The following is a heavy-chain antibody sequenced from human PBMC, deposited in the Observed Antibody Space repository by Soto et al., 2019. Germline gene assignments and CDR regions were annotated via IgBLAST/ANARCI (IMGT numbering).Heavy chain of an antibody. CDR2: INDGNGNT. CDR3: ARAVGGPTSNLDY. Sequence: QVQLVQSGAEEKKPGASVKVSCKASGYTFTSYAMHWVRQAPGQRLEWMGWINDGNGNTKYSQKFQGRVTITRDTSASTAYMELSSLISEDTDVYYCARAVGGPTSNLDYWGQGTLVTVSS. J-gene: IGHJ4*02. D-gene: IGHD3-16*01. CDR1: GYTFTSYA. V-gene: IGHV1-3*05.